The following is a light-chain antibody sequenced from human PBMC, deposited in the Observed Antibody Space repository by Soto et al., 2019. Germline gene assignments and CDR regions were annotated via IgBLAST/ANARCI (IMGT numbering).Light chain of an antibody. V-gene: IGLV8-61*01. Sequence: QTVVTQEQSFSGSPGGTATLTCGCSSGSVATTNYPSWYQQPPGQAPRKLIYHTYTRSSGVPDRFSGSILGNKAALTISGAQADDDSDYYCVLFMSSGIAVFGGGTKLTVL. CDR1: SGSVATTNY. J-gene: IGLJ3*02. CDR3: VLFMSSGIAV. CDR2: HTY.